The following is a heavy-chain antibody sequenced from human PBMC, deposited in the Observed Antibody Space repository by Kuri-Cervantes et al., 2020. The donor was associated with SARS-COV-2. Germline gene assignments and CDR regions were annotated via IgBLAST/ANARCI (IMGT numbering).Heavy chain of an antibody. CDR1: GGSFSSYY. V-gene: IGHV4-34*01. CDR3: ASLYYDFWSGTFDY. D-gene: IGHD3-3*01. CDR2: INHSGST. J-gene: IGHJ4*02. Sequence: SETLSLTCAVYGGSFSSYYWSWIRQPPGKGLEWIGEINHSGSTHYNPSLKSRVTMSVDTSKNQFSLKLSSVTAADTAVYYCASLYYDFWSGTFDYWGQGTLVTVSS.